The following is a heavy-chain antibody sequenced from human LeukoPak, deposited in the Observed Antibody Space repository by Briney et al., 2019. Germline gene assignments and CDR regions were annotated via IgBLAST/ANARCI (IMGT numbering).Heavy chain of an antibody. J-gene: IGHJ6*04. CDR2: ISSSSSYI. CDR3: ALSSYYDILTGYYPFYYGMDV. Sequence: GGSLRLSCAASGFTFSRYSMNWVRQAPGKGLEWVSSISSSSSYIYYADSVKGRFTISRDNPKNSLYLQMNSLRAEDTPVYHCALSSYYDILTGYYPFYYGMDVWGKGTTVTVSS. V-gene: IGHV3-21*01. D-gene: IGHD3-9*01. CDR1: GFTFSRYS.